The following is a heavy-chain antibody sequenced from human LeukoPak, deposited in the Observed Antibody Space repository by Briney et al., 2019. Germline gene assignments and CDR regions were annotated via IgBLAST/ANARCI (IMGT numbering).Heavy chain of an antibody. CDR1: GYTFPSYF. D-gene: IGHD6-6*01. CDR3: ARTAARRFDY. CDR2: INPTGGST. V-gene: IGHV1-46*01. Sequence: ASVKVSCKASGYTFPSYFMHWVRQALGEGLGRMGIINPTGGSTTYAQKFQGRVTMTRDTSTSTVYMELSSLRSDDTAVYYCARTAARRFDYWGQGTLVTVSS. J-gene: IGHJ4*02.